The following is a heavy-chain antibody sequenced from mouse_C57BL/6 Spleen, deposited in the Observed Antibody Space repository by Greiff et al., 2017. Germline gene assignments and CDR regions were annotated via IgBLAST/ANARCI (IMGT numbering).Heavy chain of an antibody. V-gene: IGHV1-53*01. CDR1: GYTFTSYG. Sequence: VKLQQPGTELVKPGASVKLSCKASGYTFTSYGMHWVKQRPGQGLEWIGNINPSNGGTNYNEKFKSKATLTVDKSSSTAYMQLSSLTSEDSAVYSCAGGVVEDWYFDVEGTGTTVTVAS. CDR3: AGGVVEDWYFDV. J-gene: IGHJ1*03. CDR2: INPSNGGT. D-gene: IGHD1-1*01.